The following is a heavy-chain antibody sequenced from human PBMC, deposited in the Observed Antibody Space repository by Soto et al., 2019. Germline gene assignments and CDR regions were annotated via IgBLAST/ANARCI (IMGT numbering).Heavy chain of an antibody. J-gene: IGHJ3*02. CDR2: IYPGDSDT. CDR1: GYSFTSYW. CDR3: ARATIAARRGNAFDI. V-gene: IGHV5-51*01. Sequence: GESLKISCKGSGYSFTSYWIGWVRQMPGKGLEWMGIIYPGDSDTRYSPSFQGQVTISADKSISTAYLQWSSLKASDTAMYYCARATIAARRGNAFDIWGQGTMVTVSS. D-gene: IGHD6-6*01.